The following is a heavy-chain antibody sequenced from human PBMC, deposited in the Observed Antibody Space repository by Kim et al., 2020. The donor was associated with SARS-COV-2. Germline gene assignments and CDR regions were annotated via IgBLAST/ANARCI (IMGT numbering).Heavy chain of an antibody. Sequence: GGSLRLSCAASGFTFSSYPMSWVRQAPGKGLEWVSTINPSGSNTYYADSVKGRFTMSRDNSKNTLYLQMSSLRAEDTAVYYCTERPCGGGTDFWGQGTLVTVSS. CDR1: GFTFSSYP. V-gene: IGHV3-23*01. J-gene: IGHJ4*02. CDR2: INPSGSNT. CDR3: TERPCGGGTDF. D-gene: IGHD6-25*01.